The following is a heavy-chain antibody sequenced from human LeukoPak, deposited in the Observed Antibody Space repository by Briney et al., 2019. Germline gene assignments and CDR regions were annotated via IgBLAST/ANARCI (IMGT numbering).Heavy chain of an antibody. V-gene: IGHV3-48*03. CDR1: GFTFSSYE. D-gene: IGHD5-18*01. CDR3: ARGDSYGPGNYYYYYMDV. Sequence: GGSLRLSCAASGFTFSSYEMNWVRQAPGKGLEWVSYISSSGSTIYYADSVKGRFTISRDNAKNSLYLQMNSLRAEDTAVYYCARGDSYGPGNYYYYYMDVWGKGTTVTISS. CDR2: ISSSGSTI. J-gene: IGHJ6*03.